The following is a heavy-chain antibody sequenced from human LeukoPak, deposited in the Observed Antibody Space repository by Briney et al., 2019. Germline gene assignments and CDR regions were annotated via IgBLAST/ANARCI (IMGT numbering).Heavy chain of an antibody. CDR2: ISSSSSTI. V-gene: IGHV3-48*01. CDR3: ARGLIAGRQNWFDP. J-gene: IGHJ5*02. CDR1: GFTFSSYW. Sequence: GGSLRLSCSASGFTFSSYWMNWVRQAPGKGLEWVSYISSSSSTIYYADSVKGRFTISRDNAKNSLYLQMNSLRAEDTAVYYCARGLIAGRQNWFDPWGQGTLVTVSS. D-gene: IGHD6-13*01.